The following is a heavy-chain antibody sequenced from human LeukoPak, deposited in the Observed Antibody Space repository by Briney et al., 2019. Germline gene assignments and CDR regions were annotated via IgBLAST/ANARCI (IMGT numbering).Heavy chain of an antibody. V-gene: IGHV1-2*02. J-gene: IGHJ6*02. CDR2: INPKSGGT. D-gene: IGHD6-13*01. Sequence: GASVKVSRTASGYTLTGYYMHSGPHTPRQGLEWMGWINPKSGGTNYAQTFQGRDTMTRDTSISTAYMELSRLRSDDTAVYYCARDLTGSSWEYYYYYYGMDVWGQGTTVTVSS. CDR3: ARDLTGSSWEYYYYYYGMDV. CDR1: GYTLTGYY.